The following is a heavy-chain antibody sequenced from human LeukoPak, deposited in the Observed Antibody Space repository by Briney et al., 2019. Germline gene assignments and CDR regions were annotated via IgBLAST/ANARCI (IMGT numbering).Heavy chain of an antibody. Sequence: GSLRLSCAASGFTFSSYSMNWIRQPAGKGLEWIGHIYTSGSTNYNPSLKSRVTISVDTSKNQFSLKLTSVTAADTAVYYCARSPYLRTYGYGPWELPVSYFDYWGQGTLVTVSS. V-gene: IGHV4-4*07. CDR1: GFTFSSYS. D-gene: IGHD1-26*01. CDR3: ARSPYLRTYGYGPWELPVSYFDY. J-gene: IGHJ4*02. CDR2: IYTSGST.